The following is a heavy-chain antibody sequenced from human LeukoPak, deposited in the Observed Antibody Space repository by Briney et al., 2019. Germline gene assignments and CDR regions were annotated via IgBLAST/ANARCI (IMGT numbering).Heavy chain of an antibody. J-gene: IGHJ4*02. Sequence: SETLSLTCTVSGYSISSGYYWGWIRQPPGKGLEWIGSIYHSGSTYYNPSLKSRVTISVDTSKNQFSLKLSSVTAADTAVYYCARATGSSWYDPFDYWGQGTLVTVSS. V-gene: IGHV4-38-2*02. D-gene: IGHD6-13*01. CDR3: ARATGSSWYDPFDY. CDR1: GYSISSGYY. CDR2: IYHSGST.